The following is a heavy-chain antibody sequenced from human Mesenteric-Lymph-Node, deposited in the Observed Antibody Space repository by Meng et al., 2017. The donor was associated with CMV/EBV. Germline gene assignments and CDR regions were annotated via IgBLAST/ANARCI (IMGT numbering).Heavy chain of an antibody. CDR1: GFTFSSYD. CDR2: ISYDGSTK. CDR3: AKDKEGATGY. D-gene: IGHD1-26*01. V-gene: IGHV3-30*18. J-gene: IGHJ4*02. Sequence: LSCAASGFTFSSYDMQWVRQAPGKGLEWVATISYDGSTKYYAESVKGRFTISRDNSKNTLYLQMNSLRAEDTAVYYCAKDKEGATGYWGQGTLVTVSS.